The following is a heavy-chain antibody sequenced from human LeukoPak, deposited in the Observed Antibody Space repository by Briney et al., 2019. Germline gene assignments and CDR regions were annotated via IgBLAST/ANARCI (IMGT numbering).Heavy chain of an antibody. D-gene: IGHD2-15*01. Sequence: PGGSLRLSCVVSGFIVSSNYMTWVRQAPGKGLEWVSVIYSGGSTYYADSVKGRFTISRDNSKNTLYLQMNSLRAEDTAIYYCAKATVTSCIGAFCYPFDSWGQGTLVTVSS. CDR2: IYSGGST. V-gene: IGHV3-66*01. CDR1: GFIVSSNY. CDR3: AKATVTSCIGAFCYPFDS. J-gene: IGHJ4*02.